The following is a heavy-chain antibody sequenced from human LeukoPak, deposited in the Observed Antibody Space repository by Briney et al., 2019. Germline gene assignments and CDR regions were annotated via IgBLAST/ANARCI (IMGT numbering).Heavy chain of an antibody. Sequence: GGSLRLSCAAPGFTFSSYAMHWVRQAPGKGLEWVAVISYDGSNKYYADSVKGRFTISRDNSKNTLYLQMNSLRAEDTAVYYCATSRSEGFNWGQGTLITVSS. D-gene: IGHD2-15*01. CDR3: ATSRSEGFN. CDR1: GFTFSSYA. J-gene: IGHJ4*02. CDR2: ISYDGSNK. V-gene: IGHV3-30-3*01.